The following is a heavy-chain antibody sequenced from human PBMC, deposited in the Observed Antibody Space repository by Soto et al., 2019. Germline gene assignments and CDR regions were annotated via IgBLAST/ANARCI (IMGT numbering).Heavy chain of an antibody. D-gene: IGHD4-4*01. J-gene: IGHJ4*02. CDR2: ISYDGSNK. V-gene: IGHV3-30*18. CDR3: AKDKSRLQAGRGFDY. Sequence: GGSLRLSCAASGFTFSSYGMHWVRQAPGKGLEWVAVISYDGSNKYYADSVKGRFTISRDNSKNTLYLQMNSLRAEDTAVYYCAKDKSRLQAGRGFDYWGQGTLVTVSS. CDR1: GFTFSSYG.